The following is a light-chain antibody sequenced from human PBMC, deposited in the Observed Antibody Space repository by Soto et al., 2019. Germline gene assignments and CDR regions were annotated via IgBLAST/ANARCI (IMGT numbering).Light chain of an antibody. V-gene: IGKV1-5*03. CDR1: QSVDSW. CDR3: QQHRSYPVT. CDR2: KAS. J-gene: IGKJ5*01. Sequence: DLQMTQSPSTLPASIGDRVIITCRASQSVDSWLAWYQHKPGQAPKLLIYKASRLASGVPSRFSGGGSGTEFTLTINSLQSDDFATYYCQQHRSYPVTFGQGTRLEIK.